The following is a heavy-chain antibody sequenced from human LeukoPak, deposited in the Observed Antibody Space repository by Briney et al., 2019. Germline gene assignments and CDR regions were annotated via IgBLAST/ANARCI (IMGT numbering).Heavy chain of an antibody. CDR2: IRNKANDYTA. J-gene: IGHJ4*02. CDR1: GFTFSDHY. D-gene: IGHD1-1*01. V-gene: IGHV3-72*01. Sequence: GGSLRLSCAASGFTFSDHYMDWVRQAPGKGLEWVDRIRNKANDYTAQYAASVKGRFTISRDDSKASVYLQMNSLKAEDTAVYYCAAQYTGTKGSFDYWGQGTLVTVSS. CDR3: AAQYTGTKGSFDY.